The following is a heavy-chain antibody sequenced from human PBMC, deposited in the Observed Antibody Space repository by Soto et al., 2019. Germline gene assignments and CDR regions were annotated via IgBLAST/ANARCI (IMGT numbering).Heavy chain of an antibody. CDR3: AQDTAVVNYRVDV. CDR1: GGTFSSYA. CDR2: IIPIFGTA. J-gene: IGHJ6*02. V-gene: IGHV1-69*05. D-gene: IGHD2-21*01. Sequence: QVQLVQSGAEVKKPGSSVKVSCKASGGTFSSYAISWVRQAPGQGLEWMGGIIPIFGTANHAQKVQGRVAITPGDSARTSVLVLGAPGSGDTAEYYWAQDTAVVNYRVDVGGQWTTVTGSS.